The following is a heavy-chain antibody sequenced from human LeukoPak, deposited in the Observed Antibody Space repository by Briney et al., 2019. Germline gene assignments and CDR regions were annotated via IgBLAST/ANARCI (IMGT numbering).Heavy chain of an antibody. J-gene: IGHJ4*02. V-gene: IGHV4-59*08. CDR3: ARHECGGSCYPEDY. CDR1: GGSFSGYY. D-gene: IGHD2-15*01. Sequence: SETLSLTCAVYGGSFSGYYWSWIRQSPGKGLEWIGYIYYTGNTNYNPSLESRVIISVDTSKNQFSLKLSSVTAADTAVYYCARHECGGSCYPEDYWGQGTLVTASS. CDR2: IYYTGNT.